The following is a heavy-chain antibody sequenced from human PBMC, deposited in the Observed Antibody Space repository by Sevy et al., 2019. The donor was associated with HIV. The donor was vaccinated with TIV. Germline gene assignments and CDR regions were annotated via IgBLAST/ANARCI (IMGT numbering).Heavy chain of an antibody. CDR3: ARPYYDFWSGYYPYYYYYYMDV. D-gene: IGHD3-3*01. V-gene: IGHV4-38-2*01. J-gene: IGHJ6*03. CDR1: GYSISSGYY. CDR2: IYHSGST. Sequence: SETLSLTCAVSGYSISSGYYWGWIRQPPGKGLEWIGSIYHSGSTYYNPSLKSRVTISVDTSKNQFSLKLNSVTAADTAVYYCARPYYDFWSGYYPYYYYYYMDVWGKGTTVTVSS.